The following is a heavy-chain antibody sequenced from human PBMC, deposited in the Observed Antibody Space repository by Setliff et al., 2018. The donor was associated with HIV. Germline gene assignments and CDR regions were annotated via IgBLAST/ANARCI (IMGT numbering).Heavy chain of an antibody. J-gene: IGHJ6*03. CDR3: ARPLTGYSITHYYYMDV. D-gene: IGHD3-9*01. V-gene: IGHV3-11*04. CDR1: GFTFSDYY. Sequence: GGSLRLSCAASGFTFSDYYMSWIRQAPGKGLEWVSYISYSGSTIYYADSVKGRITISRDNAKNSLYLQMNSLRAEDTAVYYCARPLTGYSITHYYYMDVWGKGTTVTISS. CDR2: ISYSGSTI.